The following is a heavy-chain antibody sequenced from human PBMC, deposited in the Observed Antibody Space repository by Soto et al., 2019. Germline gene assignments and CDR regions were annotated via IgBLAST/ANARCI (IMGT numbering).Heavy chain of an antibody. CDR2: MNPNSGDT. D-gene: IGHD3-10*01. CDR3: ARVELLWFGELLR. CDR1: GYTFTSYE. J-gene: IGHJ4*02. V-gene: IGHV1-8*01. Sequence: QVQLVQSGAEVKKPGASVKVSCKASGYTFTSYEINWVRQATGQGLEWMGWMNPNSGDTGYAQKFQGRVTMTRNTYMSTAYMELSSLRSEGTAVYYCARVELLWFGELLRWGQGTLVTVSS.